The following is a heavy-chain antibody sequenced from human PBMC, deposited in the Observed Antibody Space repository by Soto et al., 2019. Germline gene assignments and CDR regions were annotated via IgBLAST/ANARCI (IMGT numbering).Heavy chain of an antibody. CDR2: ISGSVGST. V-gene: IGHV3-23*01. Sequence: PGGSLRLSCAASGFTFSSYAMSWVRQAPGKGLEWVSAISGSVGSTYYADSVKGRFTISRDNSKNTLYLQMNSLRAEDTAVYYCAKRASFGYSYGSPPFPWGQGTPVTVSS. D-gene: IGHD5-18*01. CDR1: GFTFSSYA. J-gene: IGHJ5*02. CDR3: AKRASFGYSYGSPPFP.